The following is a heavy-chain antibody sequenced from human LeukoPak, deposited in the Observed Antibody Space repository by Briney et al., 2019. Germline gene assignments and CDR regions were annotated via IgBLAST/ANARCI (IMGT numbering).Heavy chain of an antibody. V-gene: IGHV4-34*01. CDR2: INHSGST. J-gene: IGHJ4*02. Sequence: GEINHSGSTNYNPSLKSRVTISVDTSKNQFSLKLSSWTAGDTAVYYCPRGYWLRWYYFDYWGQGTLVTVSS. CDR3: PRGYWLRWYYFDY. D-gene: IGHD5-12*01.